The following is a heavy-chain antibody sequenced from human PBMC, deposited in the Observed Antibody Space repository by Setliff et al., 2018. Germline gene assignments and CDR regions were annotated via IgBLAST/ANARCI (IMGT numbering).Heavy chain of an antibody. CDR2: IYIGGST. J-gene: IGHJ4*02. V-gene: IGHV4-4*08. CDR1: GGSISSYY. CDR3: ARSAEKYSSGWYQGFDY. D-gene: IGHD6-19*01. Sequence: SETLSLTCTVSGGSISSYYWSWIRQPAGKGLEWIGHIYIGGSTYYNPSLKSRVTISVDTSKNQSSLKLSSVTAADTAVYYCARSAEKYSSGWYQGFDYWGQGTLVTVSS.